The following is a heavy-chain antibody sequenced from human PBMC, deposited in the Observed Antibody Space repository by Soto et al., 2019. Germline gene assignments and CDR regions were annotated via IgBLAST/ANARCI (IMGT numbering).Heavy chain of an antibody. CDR1: GFTVSSNY. V-gene: IGHV3-66*01. Sequence: GGSLRLSCAASGFTVSSNYMSWVRQAPGKGLEWVSVIYSGGSTYYADAVKGRFTISRDNSKNTLYFQMNSLRAEDTAVYYCARETRFGERVGDYYYYGMDVWGQGTTVTVSS. CDR2: IYSGGST. CDR3: ARETRFGERVGDYYYYGMDV. J-gene: IGHJ6*02. D-gene: IGHD3-10*01.